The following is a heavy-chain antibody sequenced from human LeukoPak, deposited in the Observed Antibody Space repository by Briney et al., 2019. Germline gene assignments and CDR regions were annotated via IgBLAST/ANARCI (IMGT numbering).Heavy chain of an antibody. D-gene: IGHD5-18*01. CDR3: ARAGRQLWMRYDY. CDR1: GYSISSGYY. V-gene: IGHV4-38-2*02. Sequence: SETLSLTCTVSGYSISSGYYWGWIRQPPGKGLEWIGSIYHSGSTYYNPSLKSRVTISVDTSKNQFSLKLSSVTAADTAVYYCARAGRQLWMRYDYWGQGTLVTVSS. CDR2: IYHSGST. J-gene: IGHJ4*02.